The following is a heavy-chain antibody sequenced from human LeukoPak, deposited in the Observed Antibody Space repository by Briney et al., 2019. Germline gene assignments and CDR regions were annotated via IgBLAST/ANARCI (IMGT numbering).Heavy chain of an antibody. CDR2: MTRSSAI. CDR1: GFTFSSYS. V-gene: IGHV3-69-1*01. CDR3: ASQLGGNVY. D-gene: IGHD3-16*01. J-gene: IGHJ4*02. Sequence: GGSLRLSCAASGFTFSSYSMNWVRQAPGKGLEWVATMTRSSAIFYADSVKGRFTISRDNARNSVYLQMDSLRAEDTAVYFCASQLGGNVYWGQGTLVTVSS.